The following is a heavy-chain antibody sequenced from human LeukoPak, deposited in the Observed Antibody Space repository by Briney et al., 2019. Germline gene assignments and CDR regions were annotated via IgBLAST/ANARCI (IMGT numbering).Heavy chain of an antibody. Sequence: PGRSLRLSCAASGFTFSNYDMYWVRQAPGKGLEWVAVISYDGGNKDYGDSVKGRFTISRDNSKNTLYLQMNSLRAEDTAVYHCAKPLVGTSFDYWGQGTLVTVSS. CDR3: AKPLVGTSFDY. V-gene: IGHV3-30*18. J-gene: IGHJ4*02. CDR1: GFTFSNYD. D-gene: IGHD3-9*01. CDR2: ISYDGGNK.